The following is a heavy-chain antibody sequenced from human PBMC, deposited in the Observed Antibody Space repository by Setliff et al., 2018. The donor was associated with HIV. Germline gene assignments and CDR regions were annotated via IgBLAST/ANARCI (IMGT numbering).Heavy chain of an antibody. CDR3: ARGRGYTYDFQY. Sequence: ASVKVSCKASGYTLSNYCIHWVRQAPGQGLDWMGIIKPSDGTKIYGQNFQGRVTMTRDTSTSTVYMELSSLTSGDTAVYYCARGRGYTYDFQYWGQGTLGTVSS. V-gene: IGHV1-46*01. J-gene: IGHJ4*02. D-gene: IGHD5-18*01. CDR2: IKPSDGTK. CDR1: GYTLSNYC.